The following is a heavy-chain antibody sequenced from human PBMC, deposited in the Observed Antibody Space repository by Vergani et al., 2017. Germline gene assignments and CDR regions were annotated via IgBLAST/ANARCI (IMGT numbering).Heavy chain of an antibody. V-gene: IGHV3-23*01. CDR2: ISGSGGNT. J-gene: IGHJ4*02. D-gene: IGHD5-24*01. Sequence: EVQLLESGGGLVQPGGSLRLSCAASGFTFSSYAMSWVRQAPGQGPEWVSIISGSGGNTYYADSVQGRFTISRDNSKNTLYLQMNSLRAEDTAVYYCARDLVSDGYSYFDYWGQGTLVTVSS. CDR3: ARDLVSDGYSYFDY. CDR1: GFTFSSYA.